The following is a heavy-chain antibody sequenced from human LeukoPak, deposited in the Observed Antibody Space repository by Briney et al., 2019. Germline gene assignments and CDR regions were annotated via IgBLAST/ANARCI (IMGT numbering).Heavy chain of an antibody. V-gene: IGHV3-7*01. D-gene: IGHD2-2*01. J-gene: IGHJ4*02. CDR1: GFTFSNFW. CDR3: SGRDSSRNPWAY. Sequence: GGPLRLSCAASGFTFSNFWMNWVRQAPGRGLEWVANISPDGSDKFYVDSVKGRFTISRDNAKNSVYLQMNSLTTEDTAVYYCSGRDSSRNPWAYWGQGTLVSVSS. CDR2: ISPDGSDK.